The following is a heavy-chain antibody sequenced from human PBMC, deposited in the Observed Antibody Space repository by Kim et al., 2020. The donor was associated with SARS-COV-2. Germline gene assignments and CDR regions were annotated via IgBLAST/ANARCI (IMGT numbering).Heavy chain of an antibody. J-gene: IGHJ6*02. CDR1: GGSFSGYY. CDR3: ARSLAGTRWMSYYYYYYGMDV. CDR2: INHSGST. V-gene: IGHV4-34*01. D-gene: IGHD6-19*01. Sequence: SETLSLTCAVYGGSFSGYYWSWIRQPPGKGLEWIGEINHSGSTNYNPSLKSRVTISVDTSKNQFSLKLSSVTAADTAVYYCARSLAGTRWMSYYYYYYGMDVWGQGTTVTVFS.